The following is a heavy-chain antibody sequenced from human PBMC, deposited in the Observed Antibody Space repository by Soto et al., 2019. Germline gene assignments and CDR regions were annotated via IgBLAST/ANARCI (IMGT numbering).Heavy chain of an antibody. J-gene: IGHJ3*02. CDR3: AGAKYYYDSSGYHAFDI. CDR1: GGTFSSYA. V-gene: IGHV1-69*13. CDR2: IIPIFGTA. Sequence: GASVKVSCKASGGTFSSYAISWVRQAPGQGLEWMGGIIPIFGTANYAQKFQGRVTITADESTSTAYMELSSLRSEDTAVYYCAGAKYYYDSSGYHAFDIWGQGTMVT. D-gene: IGHD3-22*01.